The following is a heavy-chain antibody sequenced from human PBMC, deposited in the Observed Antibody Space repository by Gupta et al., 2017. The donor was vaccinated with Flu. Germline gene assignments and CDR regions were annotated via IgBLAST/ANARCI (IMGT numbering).Heavy chain of an antibody. J-gene: IGHJ4*02. CDR1: GFTFSSYG. D-gene: IGHD6-13*01. Sequence: AASGFTFSSYGMHWVRQAPGKGLEWVAVISYDGSNKYYADSVKGRFTISRDNSKNTLYLQMNSLRAEDTAVYYCAKAETIAAAGILFDYWGQGTMVTVSS. CDR2: ISYDGSNK. V-gene: IGHV3-30*18. CDR3: AKAETIAAAGILFDY.